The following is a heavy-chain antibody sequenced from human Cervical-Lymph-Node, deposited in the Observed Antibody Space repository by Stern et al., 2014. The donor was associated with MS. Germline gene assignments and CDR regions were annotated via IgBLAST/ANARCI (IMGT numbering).Heavy chain of an antibody. J-gene: IGHJ3*02. CDR2: ITPGNGNT. D-gene: IGHD4-17*01. Sequence: VQLVQSGAEVKKPGASVTISCKVSGYTFTSYAIHWVCQAPGQRLERMGLITPGNGNTRYTQKFQDRVTITRDTSASTAYVELSGLRSEDTAVYYCARSIAGYGDFYHGAFDIWGQGTVVTVSS. CDR1: GYTFTSYA. V-gene: IGHV1-3*01. CDR3: ARSIAGYGDFYHGAFDI.